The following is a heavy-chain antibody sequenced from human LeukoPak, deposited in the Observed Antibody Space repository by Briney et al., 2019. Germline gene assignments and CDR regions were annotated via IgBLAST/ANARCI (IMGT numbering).Heavy chain of an antibody. CDR1: GVTVSSTY. CDR3: ARASRVEAFDV. J-gene: IGHJ3*01. Sequence: GGSLRLSCAASGVTVSSTYMSWVRQAPGKGLEWVSVIYGGSSTYNADSVKGRFTISRDNSKNTLFLQMNSLRAEDTAVYYCARASRVEAFDVWGQGTMVTVSS. CDR2: IYGGSST. V-gene: IGHV3-66*01. D-gene: IGHD6-13*01.